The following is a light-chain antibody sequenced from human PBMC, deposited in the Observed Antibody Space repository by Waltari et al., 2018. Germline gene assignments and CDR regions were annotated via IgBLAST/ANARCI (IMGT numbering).Light chain of an antibody. Sequence: EIVLTQSPGTLSLSPGDTATHSCRASQTVSTIALSWYQQKPGQAPRVLIYSTYNRATGIPDRFSGSGSGTDFTLTINRLAPEDFAMYYCQQYDGIVVTFGGGTKVEI. CDR1: QTVSTIA. J-gene: IGKJ4*01. CDR3: QQYDGIVVT. CDR2: STY. V-gene: IGKV3-20*01.